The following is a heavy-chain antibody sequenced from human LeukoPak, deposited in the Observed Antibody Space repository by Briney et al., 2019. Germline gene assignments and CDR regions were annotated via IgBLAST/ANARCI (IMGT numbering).Heavy chain of an antibody. CDR1: GGSVSSGSYY. CDR2: IYYSGST. J-gene: IGHJ4*02. V-gene: IGHV4-61*01. Sequence: SEALSLTCTVSGGSVSSGSYYWSWIRQPPGKGLEWIGYIYYSGSTNYNPSLKTRVTISVDTSKNQFSLKLSSVTAADTAVYYCARGRSSFFDYWAQGTLVTVSS. CDR3: ARGRSSFFDY. D-gene: IGHD6-19*01.